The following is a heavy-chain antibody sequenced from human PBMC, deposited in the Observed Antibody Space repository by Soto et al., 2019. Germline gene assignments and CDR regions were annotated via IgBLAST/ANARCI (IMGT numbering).Heavy chain of an antibody. CDR2: IDHDGPT. CDR3: VRDSHGDY. Sequence: EVQLVESGGGLVQPGGSLRLSCAGSGFTFSNYWMHWVRQAPGKGLEWVSRIDHDGPTDYADSVRGRFTISRDNAENTLYLQMNSLRLDDRAVYYCVRDSHGDYWGQGTLVTVSS. CDR1: GFTFSNYW. V-gene: IGHV3-74*01. J-gene: IGHJ4*02.